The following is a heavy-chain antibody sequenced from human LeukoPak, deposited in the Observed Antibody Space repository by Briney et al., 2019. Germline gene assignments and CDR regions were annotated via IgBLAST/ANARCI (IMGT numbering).Heavy chain of an antibody. CDR1: GFTFSSYA. CDR2: ISGSGGST. V-gene: IGHV3-23*01. CDR3: ARECLTCGGDSYDY. J-gene: IGHJ4*02. Sequence: GGSLRLSCAASGFTFSSYATSWVRQAPGKGLEWVSAISGSGGSTYYADSVKGRFTISRDNSKNTLYLQMSSLRADDTAVYYCARECLTCGGDSYDYWGQGALVTVSS. D-gene: IGHD2-21*01.